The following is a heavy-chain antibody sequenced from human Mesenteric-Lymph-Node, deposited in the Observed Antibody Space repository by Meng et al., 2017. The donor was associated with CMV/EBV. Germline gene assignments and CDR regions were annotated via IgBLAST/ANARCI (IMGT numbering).Heavy chain of an antibody. D-gene: IGHD2-2*01. Sequence: ASVKVSCKASGYTFTGYYMHWVRQAPGQGLEWMGWINPNSGGTNYAQKFQGRVTMTRDTSISTAYMELSRLRSEDTAVYYCARTYCSSTSCSTGFDYWGQGTLVTVSS. J-gene: IGHJ4*02. CDR2: INPNSGGT. CDR1: GYTFTGYY. CDR3: ARTYCSSTSCSTGFDY. V-gene: IGHV1-2*02.